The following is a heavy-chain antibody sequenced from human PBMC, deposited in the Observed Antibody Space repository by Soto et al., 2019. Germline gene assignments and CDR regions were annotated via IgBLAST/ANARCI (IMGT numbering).Heavy chain of an antibody. CDR1: GGSITSGAYY. CDR2: IHYSGRT. Sequence: SETLSLTCAVSGGSITSGAYYWTWIGQHPGKGLEWIAYIHYSGRTYYNPSLKSRVTISVDTSNNQFSLKLSSVTAADTAVYYCARYYYDSSGYYNWFDPWGQGTLVTVSS. CDR3: ARYYYDSSGYYNWFDP. V-gene: IGHV4-31*11. J-gene: IGHJ5*02. D-gene: IGHD3-22*01.